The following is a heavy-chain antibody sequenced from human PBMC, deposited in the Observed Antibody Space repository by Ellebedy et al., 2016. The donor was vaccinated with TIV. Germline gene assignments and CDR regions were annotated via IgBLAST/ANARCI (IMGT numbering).Heavy chain of an antibody. J-gene: IGHJ6*02. Sequence: SLKISCAASGFTIGNYALHWVRQGPGKGLEWVSGFNLDTGRIDYADSVKGRFTISRDDSKNTLYLQMNSLRAEDTAVYYCAKDQASFIHLSVVDVWGQGTTVTVSS. D-gene: IGHD5-18*01. CDR2: FNLDTGRI. CDR3: AKDQASFIHLSVVDV. CDR1: GFTIGNYA. V-gene: IGHV3-9*01.